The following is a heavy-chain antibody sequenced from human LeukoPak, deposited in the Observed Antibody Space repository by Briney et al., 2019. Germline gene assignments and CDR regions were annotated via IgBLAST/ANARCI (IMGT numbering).Heavy chain of an antibody. Sequence: SVKVSCKTSGYTFTRYGISWVRQAPGQGLEWMGWISGYNGNTKYEQKVQDRVTLTIDTSTSTADMELRSLRIDDTAVYYCARVGCSRSNCNSSADHWGQGTLVSVS. V-gene: IGHV1-18*01. J-gene: IGHJ4*02. CDR2: ISGYNGNT. D-gene: IGHD2-15*01. CDR3: ARVGCSRSNCNSSADH. CDR1: GYTFTRYG.